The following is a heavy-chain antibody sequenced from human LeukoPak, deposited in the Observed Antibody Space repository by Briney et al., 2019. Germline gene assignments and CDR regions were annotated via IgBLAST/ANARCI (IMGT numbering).Heavy chain of an antibody. CDR2: IRFDGSNT. CDR3: AKDAAWDGYTYGAGVDY. Sequence: GGSLRLSCAASGFTFSSYGMHWVRQAPGKGLEWVTFIRFDGSNTHYADSVKGRFTISRDNSKNTLYLQMNSLRAEDTAVYYCAKDAAWDGYTYGAGVDYWGQGTLVTVSS. V-gene: IGHV3-30*02. CDR1: GFTFSSYG. J-gene: IGHJ4*02. D-gene: IGHD5-18*01.